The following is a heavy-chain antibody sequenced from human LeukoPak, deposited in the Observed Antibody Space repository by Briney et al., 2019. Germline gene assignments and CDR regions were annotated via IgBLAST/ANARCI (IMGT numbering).Heavy chain of an antibody. CDR3: ARDPYSGRYGDFDI. D-gene: IGHD1-26*01. V-gene: IGHV3-7*05. CDR1: RFQFSNYW. Sequence: GGSLRLSCAASRFQFSNYWMSWVRQAPGKGLEWVANIKQDGSEEYYVDSVKGRFTISRDNAENSLFLQMNSLTAEDTAVYYCARDPYSGRYGDFDIWGQGTMVTVS. CDR2: IKQDGSEE. J-gene: IGHJ3*02.